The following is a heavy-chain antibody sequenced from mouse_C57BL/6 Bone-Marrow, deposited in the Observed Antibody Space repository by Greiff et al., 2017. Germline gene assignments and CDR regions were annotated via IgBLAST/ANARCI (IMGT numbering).Heavy chain of an antibody. V-gene: IGHV1-64*01. CDR2: IHPNSGST. D-gene: IGHD2-1*01. J-gene: IGHJ3*01. Sequence: QVQLQQPGAELVKPGASVKLSCKASGYTFTSYWMHWVKQRPGQGLEWIGMIHPNSGSTNYNEKFKSKATLTVDKSSGTAYMQLSSLTSEDSAVYYCARVIYYGNWGTYWGQGTLVTVSA. CDR3: ARVIYYGNWGTY. CDR1: GYTFTSYW.